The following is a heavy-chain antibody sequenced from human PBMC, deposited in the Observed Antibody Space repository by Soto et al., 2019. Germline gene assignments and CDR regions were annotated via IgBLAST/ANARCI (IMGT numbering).Heavy chain of an antibody. CDR1: GGSISSGDYY. J-gene: IGHJ3*02. V-gene: IGHV4-30-4*01. CDR2: IYYSGST. CDR3: ARDEGNYDYVWGTSGNAFDI. D-gene: IGHD3-16*01. Sequence: TLSLTCTVSGGSISSGDYYWSWIRQPPGKGLEWIGYIYYSGSTYYNPSLKSRVTISVDTSKNQFSLKLSSVTAADTAVYYCARDEGNYDYVWGTSGNAFDIWGQGTMVTVSS.